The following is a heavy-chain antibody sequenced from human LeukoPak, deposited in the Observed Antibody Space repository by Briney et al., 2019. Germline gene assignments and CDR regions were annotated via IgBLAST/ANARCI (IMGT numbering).Heavy chain of an antibody. CDR2: ISYDGSKR. CDR3: ARDYDTSGSYFDFFDY. J-gene: IGHJ4*02. Sequence: GGSLRLSCAASGFTFSTYAVHWVRQAPGKGLEWVAVISYDGSKRYYADSVKGRFTISRDNSKNAFLQMNSLRAGDTAVYYCARDYDTSGSYFDFFDYWGQGTLVTVSS. D-gene: IGHD3-22*01. V-gene: IGHV3-30-3*01. CDR1: GFTFSTYA.